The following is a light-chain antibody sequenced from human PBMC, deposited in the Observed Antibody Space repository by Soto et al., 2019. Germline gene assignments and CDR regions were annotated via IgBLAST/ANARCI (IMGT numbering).Light chain of an antibody. Sequence: QSVLTQPASVSGSLGQSITISCTGTSSDVGGYNYVSWYQQHPGKAPRLMIYEVSNRPSGVPGRFSGSKSGTSASLAITGLQAEDEADYFCQSYDTSLRGPVFGGGTKLTVL. V-gene: IGLV2-14*01. CDR3: QSYDTSLRGPV. CDR1: SSDVGGYNY. J-gene: IGLJ2*01. CDR2: EVS.